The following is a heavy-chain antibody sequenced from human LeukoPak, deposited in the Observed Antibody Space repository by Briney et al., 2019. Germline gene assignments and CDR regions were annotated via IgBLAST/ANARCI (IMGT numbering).Heavy chain of an antibody. Sequence: SETLSLTCTVSGGSISSSSYYWGWIRQPPGKGLEWIGSIYYSGSTYYNPSLKSRVTISVDTSKNQFSLKLSSVTAADTAMYYCARGITMVRGVDYWGQGTLVTVSS. CDR3: ARGITMVRGVDY. J-gene: IGHJ4*02. V-gene: IGHV4-39*07. CDR1: GGSISSSSYY. D-gene: IGHD3-10*01. CDR2: IYYSGST.